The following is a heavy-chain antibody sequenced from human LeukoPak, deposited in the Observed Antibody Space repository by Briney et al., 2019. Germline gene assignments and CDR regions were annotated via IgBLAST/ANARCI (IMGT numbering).Heavy chain of an antibody. J-gene: IGHJ4*02. Sequence: SETLSLTCTVSGGSISSYYWSWIRQPPGKGLEWIGYIYYSGSTNYNPSLKSRVTISVDTSKNQFSLKLSSVTAADTAVYYCAREVEMATSTEFQNFDYWGQGTLVTVSS. CDR2: IYYSGST. CDR3: AREVEMATSTEFQNFDY. CDR1: GGSISSYY. D-gene: IGHD5-24*01. V-gene: IGHV4-59*12.